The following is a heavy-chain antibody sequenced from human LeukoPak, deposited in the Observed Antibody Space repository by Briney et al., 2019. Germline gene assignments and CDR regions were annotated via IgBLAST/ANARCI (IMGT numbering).Heavy chain of an antibody. CDR3: ARDRLIPHFGALGGWFDP. CDR1: GFTFSSYS. D-gene: IGHD3-3*01. Sequence: GGSLRLSCAASGFTFSSYSMNWVRQAPGKGLEWVSSISSSSSYIYYADSVKGRFTISRDNAKNSLYLQMNSLRAEDTAVYYCARDRLIPHFGALGGWFDPWGQGTLVTVSS. J-gene: IGHJ5*02. CDR2: ISSSSSYI. V-gene: IGHV3-21*01.